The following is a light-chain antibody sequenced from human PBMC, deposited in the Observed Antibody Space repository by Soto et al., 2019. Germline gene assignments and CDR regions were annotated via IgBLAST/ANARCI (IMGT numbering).Light chain of an antibody. CDR1: QSVSTSS. CDR2: GAS. J-gene: IGKJ1*01. Sequence: EIVLTQSPGTLSLSPGARATLSCRASQSVSTSSLAWYQQKGGQAPRLLIHGASSRATGIPDRFSGSGSGTDFTLTISRLEPEDFAVYYCQQYGSSPRRFGQGTKVVVK. V-gene: IGKV3-20*01. CDR3: QQYGSSPRR.